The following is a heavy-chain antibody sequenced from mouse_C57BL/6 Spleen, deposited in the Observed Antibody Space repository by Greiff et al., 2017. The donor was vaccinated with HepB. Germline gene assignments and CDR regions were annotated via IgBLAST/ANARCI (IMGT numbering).Heavy chain of an antibody. Sequence: QVQLQQSGPGLVAPSQSLSITCTVSGFSLTSYAISWVRQPPGKGLEWLGVIWTGGGTNYNSALKSRLSISKDNSKSQVFLKMNSLQTDDTARYYCARVLTTVVAPYWYFDVWGTGTTVTVSS. CDR1: GFSLTSYA. D-gene: IGHD1-1*01. J-gene: IGHJ1*03. CDR2: IWTGGGT. V-gene: IGHV2-9-1*01. CDR3: ARVLTTVVAPYWYFDV.